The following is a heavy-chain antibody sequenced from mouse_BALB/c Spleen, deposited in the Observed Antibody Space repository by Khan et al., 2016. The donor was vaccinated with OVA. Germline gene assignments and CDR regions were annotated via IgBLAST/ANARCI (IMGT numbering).Heavy chain of an antibody. CDR1: GFTFSSYS. CDR2: ISSGGDYT. Sequence: EVQVVESGGDLVKPGGSLKLSCAASGFTFSSYSMSWVRQTPDKRLEWVATISSGGDYTYYPDNVKGRFTISRDNAKNTLYLQMSSLKSEYTANYYGASHLTGSFAYWGQGTLVTVSA. CDR3: ASHLTGSFAY. J-gene: IGHJ3*01. V-gene: IGHV5-6*01.